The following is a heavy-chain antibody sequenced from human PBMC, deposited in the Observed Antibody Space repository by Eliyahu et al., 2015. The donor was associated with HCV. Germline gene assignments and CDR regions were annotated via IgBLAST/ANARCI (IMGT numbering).Heavy chain of an antibody. CDR1: GFTFSSYW. J-gene: IGHJ4*02. CDR2: IYSDGSST. CDR3: AREGYCSSTSCYSGGIDY. D-gene: IGHD2-2*01. V-gene: IGHV3-74*01. Sequence: EVQLVESGGGLVQPGGSLRLSCAASGFTFSSYWMHWVRQAPGKGLVWVSRIYSDGSSTSYADSVKGRFTISRDNAKNTLYLQMNSLRAEDTAVYYCAREGYCSSTSCYSGGIDYWGQGTLVTVSS.